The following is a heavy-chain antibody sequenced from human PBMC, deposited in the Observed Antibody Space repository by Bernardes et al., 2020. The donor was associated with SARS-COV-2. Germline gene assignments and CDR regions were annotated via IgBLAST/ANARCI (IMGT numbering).Heavy chain of an antibody. J-gene: IGHJ6*02. CDR1: GGSLRSAGNY. Sequence: SGTLTLTCTVSGGSLRSAGNYWSWLRQHPGKGLEWTGYLYYRGSTYYNPSLKRRVTISVDTSKHQFSLKLSPATVADTAVYYWSRGGHDPLGMDVWGQGTTVTVSS. CDR2: LYYRGST. D-gene: IGHD5-12*01. CDR3: SRGGHDPLGMDV. V-gene: IGHV4-31*03.